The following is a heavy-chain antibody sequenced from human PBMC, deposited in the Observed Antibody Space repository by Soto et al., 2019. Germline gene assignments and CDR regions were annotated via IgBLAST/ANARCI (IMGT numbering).Heavy chain of an antibody. V-gene: IGHV3-15*01. J-gene: IGHJ6*03. CDR3: TTYDFWSGYPAGAYYYYMDV. Sequence: GGSLRLSCAASGFTFSNAWMSWVRQAPGKGLEWVGRIKSKTDGGTTDYAAPVKGRFTISRDDSKNTLYLQMNSLKTEDTAVYYCTTYDFWSGYPAGAYYYYMDVWGKGTTVTVSS. D-gene: IGHD3-3*01. CDR1: GFTFSNAW. CDR2: IKSKTDGGTT.